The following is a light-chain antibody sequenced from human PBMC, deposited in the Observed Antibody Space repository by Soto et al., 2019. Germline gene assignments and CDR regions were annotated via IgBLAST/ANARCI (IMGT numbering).Light chain of an antibody. CDR1: QGISSY. CDR2: AAS. J-gene: IGKJ1*01. V-gene: IGKV1-9*01. CDR3: QQLNSYPRT. Sequence: IQLTQSPSSLSASVGDRVTITCRASQGISSYLAWYQQKPGKAPKLLIYAASTLQSGVPSRFSGSGSGTDITLTMISLQPEDFATYYCQQLNSYPRTFGQGTKVEIK.